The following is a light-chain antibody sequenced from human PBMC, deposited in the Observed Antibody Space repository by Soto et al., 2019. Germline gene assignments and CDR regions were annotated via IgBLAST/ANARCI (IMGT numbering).Light chain of an antibody. V-gene: IGKV3-20*01. CDR3: QQYGSSPLT. J-gene: IGKJ4*01. CDR1: QSVSSSD. Sequence: VLTQSPGTLSLSPGERATLSCRASQSVSSSDLAWYQQKPGQAPRLLISGASSRATGIPDRFSGSGSGTDFTLTVSRLEPEDFAVYYCQQYGSSPLTFGGGTKVDI. CDR2: GAS.